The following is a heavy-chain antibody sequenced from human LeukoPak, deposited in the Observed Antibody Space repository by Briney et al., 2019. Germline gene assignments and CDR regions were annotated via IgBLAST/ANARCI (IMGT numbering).Heavy chain of an antibody. Sequence: GGTLRLSCAASGFTFSSYGMSWVRQAPGKGLEWVSAISGSGGSTYYADSVKGRFTISRDNSKNTLYLQMNSLRAEDTTVYYCAKMGEGVVVVAATCLGYWGQGTLVTVSS. D-gene: IGHD2-15*01. CDR2: ISGSGGST. V-gene: IGHV3-23*01. J-gene: IGHJ4*02. CDR3: AKMGEGVVVVAATCLGY. CDR1: GFTFSSYG.